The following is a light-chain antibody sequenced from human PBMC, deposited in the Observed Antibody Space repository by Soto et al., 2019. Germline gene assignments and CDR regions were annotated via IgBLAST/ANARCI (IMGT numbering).Light chain of an antibody. J-gene: IGKJ2*01. V-gene: IGKV3-15*01. CDR1: QSVGSN. CDR2: GGA. CDR3: QQYGRT. Sequence: EIVMTQSPATLSVSPGERATLSCRASQSVGSNLAWYQQKPGQAPRLLIYGGATRATGIPARFSGSGSGTEFTLTISSLQSEDFAVYYCQQYGRTFGQGNKLEIK.